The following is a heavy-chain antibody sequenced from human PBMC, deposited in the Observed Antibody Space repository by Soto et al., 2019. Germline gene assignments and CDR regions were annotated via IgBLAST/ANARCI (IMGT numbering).Heavy chain of an antibody. V-gene: IGHV3-21*01. Sequence: EVQLVESRGGLVKPGGSLRLSCAASGFTFSTYSLHWVRQAPGKGLEWVSSISSTSSYIYYADSVKGRFTISRDNAKNSLYLQMNSLRAEDTAVYYCVRDVNYYDSSGYRDYWGQGTTVTVSS. J-gene: IGHJ4*03. D-gene: IGHD3-22*01. CDR2: ISSTSSYI. CDR3: VRDVNYYDSSGYRDY. CDR1: GFTFSTYS.